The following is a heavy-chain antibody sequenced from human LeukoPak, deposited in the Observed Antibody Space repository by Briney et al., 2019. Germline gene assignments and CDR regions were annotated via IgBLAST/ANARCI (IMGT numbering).Heavy chain of an antibody. CDR2: IKQDGSEK. J-gene: IGHJ4*02. Sequence: GGSLRLSCAVSGFTFSSYAMSWVRQAPGKGLEGVANIKQDGSEKYYVDSVKGRFPISRDNAKNSLYLQMNSLRAEDTAVYYCARGMFYYGSGSDTGDYWGQGTLVTVSS. D-gene: IGHD3-10*01. V-gene: IGHV3-7*05. CDR3: ARGMFYYGSGSDTGDY. CDR1: GFTFSSYA.